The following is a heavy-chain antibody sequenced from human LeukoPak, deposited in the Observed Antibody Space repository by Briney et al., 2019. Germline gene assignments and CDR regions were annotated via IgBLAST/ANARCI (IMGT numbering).Heavy chain of an antibody. D-gene: IGHD5-24*01. J-gene: IGHJ4*02. CDR1: GFTFSNYD. CDR3: ARGEEKATITALDS. V-gene: IGHV3-21*01. Sequence: GSLRLSCAASGFTFSNYDMHWVRQAPGKGLEWVSAISSSSSYIYYADSIKGRFTISRDNAENSLYLQMNSLRAVDTAVYFCARGEEKATITALDSWGQGTLSPSPQ. CDR2: ISSSSSYI.